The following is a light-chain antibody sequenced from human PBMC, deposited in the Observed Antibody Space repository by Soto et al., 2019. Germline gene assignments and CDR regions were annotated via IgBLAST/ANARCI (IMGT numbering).Light chain of an antibody. CDR2: AAS. Sequence: DIQMTQFPSSLSASVGDRVNITCRASQGISTWLAWYQQKPERAPKSLIYAASRLQSGVPPRFSGSGSETDFTLTISSLEPADFAAYYCQQYSRYPRTFGQGTKVEIK. CDR3: QQYSRYPRT. J-gene: IGKJ1*01. CDR1: QGISTW. V-gene: IGKV1D-16*01.